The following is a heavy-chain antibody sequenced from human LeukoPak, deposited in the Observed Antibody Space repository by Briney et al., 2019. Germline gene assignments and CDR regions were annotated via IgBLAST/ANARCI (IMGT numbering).Heavy chain of an antibody. J-gene: IGHJ4*02. CDR3: ARHHRTQWPVHGKIDY. CDR1: GFTVSSHY. V-gene: IGHV3-53*01. D-gene: IGHD6-19*01. Sequence: PGGSLRLSCAASGFTVSSHYMSWVRQAPRQVLEWVSVIYSGGSTYYADSVKGRFTISRDNSKNTLYLQMNSLRAEDTAVYYCARHHRTQWPVHGKIDYWGQGTLVTVSS. CDR2: IYSGGST.